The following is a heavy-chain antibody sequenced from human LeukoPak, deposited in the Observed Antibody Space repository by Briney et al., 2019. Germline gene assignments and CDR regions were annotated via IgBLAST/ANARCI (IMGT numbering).Heavy chain of an antibody. V-gene: IGHV3-21*01. Sequence: GGSLRLSCAASGFTFSSYSMNWVRQAPGKGLEWVSPISSSSSYIYYADSVKGRFTISRDNAKNSLYLQMNSLRAEDTAVYYCARGAGSRLGATLTYYFDYWGQGTLVTVSS. D-gene: IGHD1-26*01. CDR2: ISSSSSYI. J-gene: IGHJ4*02. CDR1: GFTFSSYS. CDR3: ARGAGSRLGATLTYYFDY.